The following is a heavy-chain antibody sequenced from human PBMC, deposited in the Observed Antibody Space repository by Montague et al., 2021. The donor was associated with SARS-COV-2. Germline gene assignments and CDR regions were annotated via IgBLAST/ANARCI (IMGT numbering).Heavy chain of an antibody. CDR1: GFSLSTSGMR. D-gene: IGHD3-9*01. Sequence: PALVKPTQTLTLTCTFSGFSLSTSGMRASWIRLPPGKALEWLARIDWDDDKFYSTSLKTRLTISKDTSKNQVVLTMTNMDPVDTATYYCARSYYDILTAYYTPFDYWGQGTLVTVSS. CDR3: ARSYYDILTAYYTPFDY. CDR2: IDWDDDK. J-gene: IGHJ4*02. V-gene: IGHV2-70*04.